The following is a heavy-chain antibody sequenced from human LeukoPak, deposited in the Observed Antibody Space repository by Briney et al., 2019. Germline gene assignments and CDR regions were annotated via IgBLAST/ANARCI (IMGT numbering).Heavy chain of an antibody. CDR3: AREVVSGASNCFDP. D-gene: IGHD2-2*01. J-gene: IGHJ5*02. CDR2: MSHDGNIK. CDR1: GFTFRTYA. V-gene: IGHV3-30-3*01. Sequence: GGSLRLSCAASGFTFRTYAMHWVRQAPGKGLEWVAVMSHDGNIKFYADSVEGRFTISRDNSKNTMDLQMNSLRAEDTAVYYCAREVVSGASNCFDPWGQGTLVTVSS.